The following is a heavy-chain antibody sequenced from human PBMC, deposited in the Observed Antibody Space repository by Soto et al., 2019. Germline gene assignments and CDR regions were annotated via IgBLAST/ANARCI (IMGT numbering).Heavy chain of an antibody. CDR2: VYYRGRS. CDR1: GGSVTNSSYY. CDR3: VSQRTTVITPAYFDY. Sequence: SETLSLTCTVSGGSVTNSSYYWGWIRQSPGKGLEWIGSVYYRGRSYSKSSVKSRVTISVDTSKNQFSLNLNSVTASDTAVYFCVSQRTTVITPAYFDYCGPGALVTVSS. V-gene: IGHV4-39*01. D-gene: IGHD4-4*01. J-gene: IGHJ4*02.